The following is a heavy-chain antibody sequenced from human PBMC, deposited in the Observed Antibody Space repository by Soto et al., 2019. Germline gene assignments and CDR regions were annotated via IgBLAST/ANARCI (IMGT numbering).Heavy chain of an antibody. V-gene: IGHV5-51*01. CDR3: ARHNSHYYDSSGYYGLYYGMDV. CDR2: IYPGDSDT. CDR1: GYSFTSYW. Sequence: GESLKISCKGSGYSFTSYWIGWVRQMPGKGPEWMGIIYPGDSDTRYSPSFQGQVTISADKSISTAYLQWSSLKASDTAMYYCARHNSHYYDSSGYYGLYYGMDVWGQGTTVTVSS. D-gene: IGHD3-22*01. J-gene: IGHJ6*02.